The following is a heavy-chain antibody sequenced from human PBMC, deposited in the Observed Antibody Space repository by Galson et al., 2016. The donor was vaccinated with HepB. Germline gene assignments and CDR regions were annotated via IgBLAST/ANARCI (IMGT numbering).Heavy chain of an antibody. D-gene: IGHD2-2*01. Sequence: SLRLSCAASGLTFSDYWMVWVRQVPGKGLQWVASIKQDGSETYYVDSVKGRFTFSRDNAKNSLYLQMNSLRADDAAVYYCTRGPPPHCTRTSCSMGTFEVWGQGTMVTVSS. CDR2: IKQDGSET. V-gene: IGHV3-7*01. CDR1: GLTFSDYW. CDR3: TRGPPPHCTRTSCSMGTFEV. J-gene: IGHJ3*01.